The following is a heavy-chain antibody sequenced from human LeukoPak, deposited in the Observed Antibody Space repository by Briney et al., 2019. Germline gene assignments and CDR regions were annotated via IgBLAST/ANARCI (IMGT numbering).Heavy chain of an antibody. CDR2: ISPTSTYI. Sequence: GGSLRLSCAASGFTFSTYSMNWVRQAPGKGLEWVSSISPTSTYIYYADSVQGRFTMSRDNAKNSLYLQMNSLRVEDTAVYYCARGGATNPGDYWGQGTLVTVSS. D-gene: IGHD1-26*01. J-gene: IGHJ4*02. CDR3: ARGGATNPGDY. V-gene: IGHV3-21*01. CDR1: GFTFSTYS.